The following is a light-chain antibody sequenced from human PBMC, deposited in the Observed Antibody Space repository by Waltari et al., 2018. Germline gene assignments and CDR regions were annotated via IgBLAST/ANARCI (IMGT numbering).Light chain of an antibody. V-gene: IGKV1-5*03. CDR3: HQYNSYHT. Sequence: DIQMPQSPSTLSASMGDRVTITCRASQGIGRWLAWYQQKPGKAPKLLIYKASSLQTGVPPRFSGSGSGTEFTLTISSLQPDDVATYYCHQYNSYHTFGQGTKLEIK. J-gene: IGKJ2*01. CDR2: KAS. CDR1: QGIGRW.